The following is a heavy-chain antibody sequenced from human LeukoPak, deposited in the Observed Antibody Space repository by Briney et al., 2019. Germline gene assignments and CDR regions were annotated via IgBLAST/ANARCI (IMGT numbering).Heavy chain of an antibody. CDR3: ARVYGDYVYGAFDI. CDR2: ISYDGSNK. D-gene: IGHD4-17*01. V-gene: IGHV3-30*04. Sequence: GGSLRLSCAASGFTFSSYAMHWVRQAPGKGLEWVAVISYDGSNKYYADSVKGRFTISRDNSKNTLYLQMNSLRAEDTAVYYCARVYGDYVYGAFDIWGQGTMVTVSS. CDR1: GFTFSSYA. J-gene: IGHJ3*02.